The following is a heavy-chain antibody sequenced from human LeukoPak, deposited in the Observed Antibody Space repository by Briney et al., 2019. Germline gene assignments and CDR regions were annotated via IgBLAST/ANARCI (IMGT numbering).Heavy chain of an antibody. V-gene: IGHV3-66*01. CDR2: IYSGGST. J-gene: IGHJ4*02. Sequence: GGSLRLSCAASGFTVSSNYMSWVRQAPGKGLEWVSVIYSGGSTYYADSVKGRFTISRDNSKNTLYLQMNSLRAEDTAVYYCARDRFEWFGELLLDYWGQGTLVTVSS. D-gene: IGHD3-10*01. CDR3: ARDRFEWFGELLLDY. CDR1: GFTVSSNY.